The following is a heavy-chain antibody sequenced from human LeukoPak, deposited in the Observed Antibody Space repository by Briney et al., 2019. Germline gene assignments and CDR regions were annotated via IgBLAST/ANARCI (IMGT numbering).Heavy chain of an antibody. V-gene: IGHV4-4*07. CDR1: IGSINSYY. CDR2: IYTSGTT. J-gene: IGHJ4*01. D-gene: IGHD3-16*02. CDR3: XXQGYTAXXXXXXX. Sequence: KPSETLSLTCTVSIGSINSYYWGWVRQPAGKGLEWIGRIYTSGTTNYSPSLKSRLSMSVDTSKNQFSLRFRSVTAADTAVYDCXXQGYTAXXXXXXXXSHGTVVTXSS.